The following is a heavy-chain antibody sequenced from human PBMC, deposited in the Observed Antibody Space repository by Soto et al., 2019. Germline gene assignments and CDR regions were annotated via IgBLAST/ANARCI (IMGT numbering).Heavy chain of an antibody. CDR1: GGSFSGYY. J-gene: IGHJ6*02. CDR2: INHSGST. CDR3: ARYSSSWYPLDV. D-gene: IGHD6-13*01. V-gene: IGHV4-34*01. Sequence: PSETLSLTCAIYGGSFSGYYWSWIRQPPGKGLEWIGEINHSGSTNYNPSLKSRVTISVDTSKNQFSLKLSSVTAADTAVYYCARYSSSWYPLDVWGQGTTVTVSS.